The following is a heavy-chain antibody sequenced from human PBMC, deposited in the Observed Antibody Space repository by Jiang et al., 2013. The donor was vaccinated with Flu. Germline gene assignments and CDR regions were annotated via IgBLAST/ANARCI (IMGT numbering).Heavy chain of an antibody. Sequence: SGAEVKKTGSSVKVSCKASGYTFTYRYLHWVRQAPGQALEWMGWITPFNGNTNYAQKFQDRVTITRDRSMSTAYMELSSLRSEDTAMYYCATSGVDTAMGAPLDPWGQGTLVTVSS. J-gene: IGHJ5*02. CDR3: ATSGVDTAMGAPLDP. V-gene: IGHV1-45*02. CDR2: ITPFNGNT. D-gene: IGHD5-18*01. CDR1: GYTFTYRY.